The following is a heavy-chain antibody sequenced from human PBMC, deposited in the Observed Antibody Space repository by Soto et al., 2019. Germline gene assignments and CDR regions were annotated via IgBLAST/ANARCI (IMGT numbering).Heavy chain of an antibody. Sequence: ESGPTLVNPTQTLTLTCTFSGFSLSTSGVGVGWIRQPPGKALEWLALIYWDDDKRYSPSLKSRLTITKDTSKNQVVLTMTNMDPVDTATYYCAHRAWGLRYYYGSGSYNWFDPWGQGTLVTVSS. V-gene: IGHV2-5*02. CDR1: GFSLSTSGVG. J-gene: IGHJ5*02. CDR2: IYWDDDK. D-gene: IGHD3-10*01. CDR3: AHRAWGLRYYYGSGSYNWFDP.